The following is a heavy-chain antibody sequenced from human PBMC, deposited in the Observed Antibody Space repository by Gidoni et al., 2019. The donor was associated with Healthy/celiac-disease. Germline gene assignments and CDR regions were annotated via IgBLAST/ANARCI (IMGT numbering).Heavy chain of an antibody. CDR2: IYWNDDK. D-gene: IGHD2-2*02. J-gene: IGHJ5*02. CDR3: ARTLGYCSSTSCYTSRFDP. CDR1: GFSLSPSGVV. V-gene: IGHV2-5*01. Sequence: QITLKESGPTLVKPTQTLTLTCTFSGFSLSPSGVVVGWIRQPPGKALEWLALIYWNDDKRYSPSLKSRLTITKDTSKNQVVLTMTNMDPVDTATYYCARTLGYCSSTSCYTSRFDPWGQGTLVTVSS.